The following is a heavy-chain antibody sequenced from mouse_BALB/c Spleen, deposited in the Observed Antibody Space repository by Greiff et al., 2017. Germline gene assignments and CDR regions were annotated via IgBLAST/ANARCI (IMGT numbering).Heavy chain of an antibody. V-gene: IGHV1-15*01. CDR2: IDPETGGT. CDR3: TRELGQDYYAMDY. Sequence: QVHVKQSGAELVRPGASVTLSCKASGYTFTDYEMHWVKQTPVHGLEWIGAIDPETGGTAYNQKFKGKATLTADKSSSTAYMELRSLTSEDSAVYYCTRELGQDYYAMDYWGQGTSVTVSS. CDR1: GYTFTDYE. D-gene: IGHD4-1*01. J-gene: IGHJ4*01.